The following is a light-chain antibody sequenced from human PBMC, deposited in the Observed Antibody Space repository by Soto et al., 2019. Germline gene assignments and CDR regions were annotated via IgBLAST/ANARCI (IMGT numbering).Light chain of an antibody. V-gene: IGLV2-14*01. Sequence: QSVLTQPASVSGSPGQSIAISCTGTSSDVGAYNYVSWYLQYPGKAPKLVIFDVSFRPSGASNRFSGSKSGNTASLTISGLQAEDEADYYCKSFTTSDTYVFGTGTKVTVL. J-gene: IGLJ1*01. CDR1: SSDVGAYNY. CDR3: KSFTTSDTYV. CDR2: DVS.